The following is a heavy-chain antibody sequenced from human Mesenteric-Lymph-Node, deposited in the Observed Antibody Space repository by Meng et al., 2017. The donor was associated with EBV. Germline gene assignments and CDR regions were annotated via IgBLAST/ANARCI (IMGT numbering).Heavy chain of an antibody. V-gene: IGHV4-34*01. J-gene: IGHJ4*02. D-gene: IGHD2-2*02. CDR3: ARVDYTKSLPFDY. Sequence: QVMIQRLGGGVCSPSDTLPLTCAVYGGSFNEYSWTWSRQPPGKGLEWIVEIDHSGSNNYNPSLKSRVTMAVDTSKNQFSLKLASVTAADTAVYYCARVDYTKSLPFDYWGRGTLVTVSS. CDR1: GGSFNEYS. CDR2: IDHSGSN.